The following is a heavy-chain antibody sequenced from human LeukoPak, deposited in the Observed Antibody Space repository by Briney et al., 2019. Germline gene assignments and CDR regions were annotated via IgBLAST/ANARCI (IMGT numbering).Heavy chain of an antibody. CDR3: AREGFGSGDAFDI. Sequence: SETLSLTCTVSGYSISSGYYWGWIRQPPGKGLEWIGSIYHSGSTYYNPSLKSRVTISVDTSKNQFSLKLSSVTAADTAVYYCAREGFGSGDAFDIWGQGTMVTVSS. CDR1: GYSISSGYY. V-gene: IGHV4-38-2*02. J-gene: IGHJ3*02. D-gene: IGHD2-15*01. CDR2: IYHSGST.